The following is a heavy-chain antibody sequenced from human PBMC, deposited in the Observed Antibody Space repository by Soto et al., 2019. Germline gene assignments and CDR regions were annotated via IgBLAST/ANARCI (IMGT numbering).Heavy chain of an antibody. CDR1: GYTFTSYG. D-gene: IGHD4-4*01. V-gene: IGHV1-3*01. CDR2: INAANGDT. J-gene: IGHJ5*02. CDR3: VRRLVSVTGIDWFDP. Sequence: QVQLVQSGTEVKKPGASVKVSCKASGYTFTSYGIHWVRQAPGQRLEWMGWINAANGDTKYPQKFQHRVTITRDTSASTANMELSSRRSEDTAVYYCVRRLVSVTGIDWFDPWGQGTLVTVSS.